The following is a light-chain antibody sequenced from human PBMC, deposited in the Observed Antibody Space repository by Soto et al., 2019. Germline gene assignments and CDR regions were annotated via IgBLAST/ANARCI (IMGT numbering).Light chain of an antibody. V-gene: IGLV2-8*01. Sequence: QSALTQPPSASGSPGQSVTISCTGTSSDVGGYNYVSWYQQHPGKAPKLIIYEVSKRPSGVPARFSGSKSGNTASLTVSGLLAEDESDYYCSSYAGSNIPYVFGTGTQLTVL. J-gene: IGLJ1*01. CDR2: EVS. CDR3: SSYAGSNIPYV. CDR1: SSDVGGYNY.